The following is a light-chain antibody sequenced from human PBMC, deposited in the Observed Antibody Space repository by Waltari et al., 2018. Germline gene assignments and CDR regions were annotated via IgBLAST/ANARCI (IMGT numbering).Light chain of an antibody. CDR1: SGSIASHY. CDR2: EDN. V-gene: IGLV6-57*02. Sequence: FLLTQPHSVSESPGKTVTISCTGSSGSIASHYVQWYQQRPGSAPTTVIYEDNQRPSGVPDRFSGSIDSSSNSASLTIAGLKTEDEADYYCQSYDSSNWVFGGGTKLTVL. J-gene: IGLJ3*02. CDR3: QSYDSSNWV.